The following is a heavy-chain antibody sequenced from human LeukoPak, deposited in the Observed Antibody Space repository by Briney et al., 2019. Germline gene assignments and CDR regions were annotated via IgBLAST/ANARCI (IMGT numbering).Heavy chain of an antibody. CDR1: GDSITSGSYL. CDR3: ARGLRSQTRMDGLDI. D-gene: IGHD3-16*01. CDR2: IHSSGYT. V-gene: IGHV4-61*02. J-gene: IGHJ3*02. Sequence: SQTLSLTCTVSGDSITSGSYLWNWIRQPAGKELEWIGRIHSSGYTDYNPSLKNRLTMSVDTSKSQFSLDLNSVTAADTAVYYCARGLRSQTRMDGLDIWGQGTMVIVSS.